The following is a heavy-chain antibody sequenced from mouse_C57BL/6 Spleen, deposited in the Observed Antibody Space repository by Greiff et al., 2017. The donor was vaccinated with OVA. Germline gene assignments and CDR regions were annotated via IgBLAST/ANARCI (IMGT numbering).Heavy chain of an antibody. CDR3: ARGTAQDY. J-gene: IGHJ2*01. Sequence: QVQLQQSGAELVRPGASVKLSCKASGYTFTDYYINWVKQRPGQGLEWIARIYPGSGNTYYNEKFKGKATLTAEKSSSTAYMQLSSLTSEDSAVYFCARGTAQDYWGKGTTLTVSS. V-gene: IGHV1-76*01. D-gene: IGHD3-1*01. CDR2: IYPGSGNT. CDR1: GYTFTDYY.